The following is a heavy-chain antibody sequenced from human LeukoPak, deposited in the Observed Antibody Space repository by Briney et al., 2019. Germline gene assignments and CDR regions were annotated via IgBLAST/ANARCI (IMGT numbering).Heavy chain of an antibody. D-gene: IGHD6-19*01. CDR3: ARDLRRQSYSSAGPEFDY. J-gene: IGHJ4*02. CDR2: VYSGGFT. V-gene: IGHV3-66*01. CDR1: EFTVSNNY. Sequence: GGSLRLSCAASEFTVSNNYMSWVRQAPGKGLEWVSVVYSGGFTFYADSVKGRFTISRDKSKNTLYLQMNSLRAEDTAVYYCARDLRRQSYSSAGPEFDYWGQGTLVTVSS.